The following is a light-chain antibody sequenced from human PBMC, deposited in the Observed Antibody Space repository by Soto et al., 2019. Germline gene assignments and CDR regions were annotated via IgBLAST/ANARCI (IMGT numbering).Light chain of an antibody. J-gene: IGKJ5*01. CDR2: GAS. CDR3: QQHNNWPPIN. V-gene: IGKV3-15*01. Sequence: ASQSVSTNLAWYQQKPGQAPRLLIYGASTRATGIPARFSGRGSGTEFTLTIRCLQSEDFAVYYCQQHNNWPPINIAQGTRLEIK. CDR1: QSVSTN.